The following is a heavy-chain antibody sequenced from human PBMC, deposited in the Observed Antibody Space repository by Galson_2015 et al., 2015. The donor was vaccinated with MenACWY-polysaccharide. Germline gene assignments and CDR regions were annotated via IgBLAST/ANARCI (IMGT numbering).Heavy chain of an antibody. CDR1: GFSLSDIGEG. V-gene: IGHV2-5*02. J-gene: IGHJ5*02. D-gene: IGHD5-24*01. Sequence: PALVTPTQTLTLTCTFSGFSLSDIGEGVGWIRQPPGKAPEWLALIYWAGDERYSPSLKTRLSIPKDASTNQVVLKMTNMDPVDTATHYCVHSHWLQENYFDPWGQGTLVAVSS. CDR3: VHSHWLQENYFDP. CDR2: IYWAGDE.